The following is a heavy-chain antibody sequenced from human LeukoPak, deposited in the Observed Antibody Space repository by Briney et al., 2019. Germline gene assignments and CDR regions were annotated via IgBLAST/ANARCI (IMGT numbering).Heavy chain of an antibody. V-gene: IGHV4-61*02. CDR2: IYTSGSN. CDR3: ARGDIVVVIV. Sequence: PAETLSLTCTVSGVSLSSDSYNWNWIRQPDGMGLEWIVRIYTSGSNNYNTSLKSRVTISVDTSKNQFSLKLSSVTAADTAVYYCARGDIVVVIVWGQGTLVTVSS. D-gene: IGHD2-21*01. J-gene: IGHJ4*02. CDR1: GVSLSSDSYN.